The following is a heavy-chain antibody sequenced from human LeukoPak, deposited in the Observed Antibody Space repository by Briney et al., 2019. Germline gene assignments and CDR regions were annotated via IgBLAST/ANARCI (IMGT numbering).Heavy chain of an antibody. CDR3: ARGAASGYWFDP. D-gene: IGHD2-15*01. CDR2: IYYSGST. J-gene: IGHJ5*02. V-gene: IGHV4-59*01. CDR1: GGSISTYY. Sequence: SETLSLTCTVSGGSISTYYWSWIRQPPGKGLEWIGYIYYSGSTNYNPSLKSRVTISVDTSKNQFSLKLSSVTAADTAVYYCARGAASGYWFDPWGQGTLVTVSS.